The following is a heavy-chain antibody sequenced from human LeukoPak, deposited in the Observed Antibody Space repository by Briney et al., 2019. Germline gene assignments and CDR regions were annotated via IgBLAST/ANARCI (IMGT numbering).Heavy chain of an antibody. D-gene: IGHD2-21*02. CDR2: ISGSGGST. CDR3: AKDREAYCGGDCYPTSGY. CDR1: GGSISSYY. V-gene: IGHV3-23*01. J-gene: IGHJ4*02. Sequence: ETLSLTCTVSGGSISSYYWSWVRQAPGKGLEWVSAISGSGGSTYYADSVKGRFTISRDNSKNTLYLQMNSLRAEDTAVYYCAKDREAYCGGDCYPTSGYWGQGTLVTVSS.